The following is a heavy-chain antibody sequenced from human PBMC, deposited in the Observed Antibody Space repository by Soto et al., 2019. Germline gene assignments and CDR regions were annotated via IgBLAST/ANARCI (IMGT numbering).Heavy chain of an antibody. CDR3: ARLGWGNGDSDY. J-gene: IGHJ4*02. CDR1: GGSISKSNYF. V-gene: IGHV4-39*01. D-gene: IGHD2-21*01. CDR2: ILYSGTT. Sequence: QLQLQESGPGLVKSSETLSLTCTVSGGSISKSNYFWGWIRQAPGKGLEWIASILYSGTTSYNSSLKSRVAISVDTSKNQFSLELNSVTAADTAVYYCARLGWGNGDSDYWSQGTLVTVSS.